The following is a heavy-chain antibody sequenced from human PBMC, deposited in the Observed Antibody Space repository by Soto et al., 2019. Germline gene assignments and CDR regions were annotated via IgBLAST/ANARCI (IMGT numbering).Heavy chain of an antibody. J-gene: IGHJ5*02. Sequence: QVQLVESGGGVVQPGRSLRLSCAASGFTFSSYGMHWVRQAPGKGLEWVAVIWYDGSNKYYADSVKGRFTISRDNSKNTLYLQMNSLRAEDTAVYYCARDRENTAMGRYWFDPWGQGTLVTVSS. CDR2: IWYDGSNK. CDR1: GFTFSSYG. D-gene: IGHD5-18*01. V-gene: IGHV3-33*01. CDR3: ARDRENTAMGRYWFDP.